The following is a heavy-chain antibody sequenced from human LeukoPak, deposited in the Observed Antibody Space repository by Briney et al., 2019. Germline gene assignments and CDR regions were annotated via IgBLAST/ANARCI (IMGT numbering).Heavy chain of an antibody. J-gene: IGHJ4*02. CDR3: ARVPTVTTYYLDY. D-gene: IGHD4-17*01. V-gene: IGHV4-59*01. CDR2: VYHTGTT. Sequence: SETLSLTCTVSDGSITSYFWSWLRQPPGKGLEWIGYVYHTGTTNYNPSLKGRVTMSVDTSKNQFSLKLTSVTAADTAVYYCARVPTVTTYYLDYWGQGTLVTVSS. CDR1: DGSITSYF.